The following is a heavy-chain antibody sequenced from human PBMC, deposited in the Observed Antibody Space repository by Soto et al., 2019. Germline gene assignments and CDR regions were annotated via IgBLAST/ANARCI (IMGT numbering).Heavy chain of an antibody. V-gene: IGHV4-30-4*01. J-gene: IGHJ5*02. CDR3: ARDSGGFGELFP. Sequence: SETLSLTCTVSGGSISSGDYYWSWIRQPPGKGLEWIGYIYYSGSTYYNPSLKSRVTISVDTSKNQFSLKLSSVTAADTAVYYCARDSGGFGELFPWGEGTLVTVPQ. CDR1: GGSISSGDYY. D-gene: IGHD3-10*01. CDR2: IYYSGST.